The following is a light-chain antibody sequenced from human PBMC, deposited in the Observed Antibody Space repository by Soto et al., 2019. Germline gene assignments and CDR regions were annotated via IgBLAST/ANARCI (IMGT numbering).Light chain of an antibody. Sequence: EIVRTQYHTTLSVSPGERATLSCRASQSVSSNLAWYQQKPGQAPRLLIYGASTRATGIPARFSGSGSGTEFTLTISSLEPEDFALYYCQQRSNRPITFGQGTRLEIK. CDR3: QQRSNRPIT. J-gene: IGKJ5*01. V-gene: IGKV3-15*01. CDR1: QSVSSN. CDR2: GAS.